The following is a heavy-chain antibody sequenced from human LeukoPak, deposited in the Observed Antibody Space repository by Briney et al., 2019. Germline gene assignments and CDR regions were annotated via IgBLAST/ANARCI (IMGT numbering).Heavy chain of an antibody. CDR1: GFTFDDYA. J-gene: IGHJ4*02. D-gene: IGHD1-26*01. CDR2: ISWNSGSI. Sequence: PGRSLRLSCAASGFTFDDYAMHWVRQAPGKGLEWVSGISWNSGSIGYADSVKGRFTISRDNAKNSLYLQMNSLRAEDTALYYCAKASNSGSYGYYFDYWGQGTLVTVSS. CDR3: AKASNSGSYGYYFDY. V-gene: IGHV3-9*01.